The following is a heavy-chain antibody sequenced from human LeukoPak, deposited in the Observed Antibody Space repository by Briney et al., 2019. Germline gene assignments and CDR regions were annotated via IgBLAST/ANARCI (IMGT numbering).Heavy chain of an antibody. V-gene: IGHV4-30-4*01. J-gene: IGHJ4*02. D-gene: IGHD4-17*01. CDR3: ARENGDYVFFDY. CDR2: IYYSGST. Sequence: PSETLSLTRTVSGGSISSGDYYWGWIRQPPGKGLEWIGYIYYSGSTYYNPSLKSRVTISVDTSKNQFSLKLSSVTAADTAVYYCARENGDYVFFDYWGQGTLVTVSS. CDR1: GGSISSGDYY.